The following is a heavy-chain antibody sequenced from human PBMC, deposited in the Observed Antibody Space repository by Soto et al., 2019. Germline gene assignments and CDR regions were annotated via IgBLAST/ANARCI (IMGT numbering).Heavy chain of an antibody. CDR2: ISDDGSNK. CDR1: GFTFSSYA. Sequence: QVQLVESGGGVVQPGRSLRLSCAASGFTFSSYAMHWVRQAPGKGLEWVAVISDDGSNKYYADSVKGRFTISRDNSKNTLDLQMNSLRAEDTAVYYCARDLAAAGTSYYYGMDVCGQGTTVTVSS. V-gene: IGHV3-30-3*01. J-gene: IGHJ6*02. CDR3: ARDLAAAGTSYYYGMDV. D-gene: IGHD6-13*01.